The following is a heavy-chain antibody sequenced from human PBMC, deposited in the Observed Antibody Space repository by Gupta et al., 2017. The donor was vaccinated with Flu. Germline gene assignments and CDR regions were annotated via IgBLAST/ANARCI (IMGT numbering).Heavy chain of an antibody. J-gene: IGHJ4*02. CDR3: ARRGVGYYDLDY. Sequence: WIRQPPGKGLGWIGTIYYTGSTYYSPSLKSRVTISVDTSKNQFSLKLTSVTAADTAVYYCARRGVGYYDLDYWGQGTLVTVSS. CDR2: IYYTGST. V-gene: IGHV4-39*01. D-gene: IGHD3-3*01.